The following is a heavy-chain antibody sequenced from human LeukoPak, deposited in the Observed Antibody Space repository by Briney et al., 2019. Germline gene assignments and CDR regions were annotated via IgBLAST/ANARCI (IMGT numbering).Heavy chain of an antibody. Sequence: GSLRLSCAAPGFTFSGYEMNWVRQAPGKGLEWVSYISGSGDTIDHADSVKGRFTISRDNAKNSLYLQMNSLRAEDTAVYYCAGDGTRGWELDLWGQGTLVTVSS. CDR2: ISGSGDTI. CDR3: AGDGTRGWELDL. CDR1: GFTFSGYE. V-gene: IGHV3-48*03. J-gene: IGHJ4*02. D-gene: IGHD1-26*01.